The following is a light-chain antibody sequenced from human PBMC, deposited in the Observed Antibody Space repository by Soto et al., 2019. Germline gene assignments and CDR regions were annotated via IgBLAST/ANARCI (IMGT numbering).Light chain of an antibody. V-gene: IGLV2-14*01. CDR3: AAWDDNLEGVL. CDR1: SSDIGAYDY. Sequence: QSVLTQPASLSGSPGQSITISCTGTSSDIGAYDYVSWFQQHPGKAPKLMISEVNNRPSGVPDRFSGSKSGTSASLAISGLQSEDEADYYCAAWDDNLEGVLFGGGTKLTVL. J-gene: IGLJ2*01. CDR2: EVN.